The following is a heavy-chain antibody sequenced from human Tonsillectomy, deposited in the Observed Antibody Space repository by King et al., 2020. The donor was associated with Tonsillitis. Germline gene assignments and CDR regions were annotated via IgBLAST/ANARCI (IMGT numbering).Heavy chain of an antibody. CDR1: GGSISSYY. D-gene: IGHD3-10*01. J-gene: IGHJ3*02. CDR2: IYTSGST. Sequence: QLQESGPGLVKPSETLSLSCTVSGGSISSYYWSWIRQPAGKGLEWIGRIYTSGSTNYNPSLKSRVTMSVDTSKNQFSLKLSSVNAADTAVYYCARGGIWFGESRDAFDIWGHGTMVTVSS. CDR3: ARGGIWFGESRDAFDI. V-gene: IGHV4-4*07.